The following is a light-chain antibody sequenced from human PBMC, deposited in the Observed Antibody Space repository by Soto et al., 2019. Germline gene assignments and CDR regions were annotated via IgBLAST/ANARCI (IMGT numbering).Light chain of an antibody. CDR1: QNINNTH. V-gene: IGKV3-20*01. CDR2: GAS. Sequence: EVVLTQSPGTLSLSPGERATLSCRASQNINNTHLAWYQQKPRQAPRLLIYGASSRATGIPDRFSGSGSGTDFTLTISWLEPEDSAVYYWQHYGRSLTFGGGTKVEIK. CDR3: QHYGRSLT. J-gene: IGKJ4*01.